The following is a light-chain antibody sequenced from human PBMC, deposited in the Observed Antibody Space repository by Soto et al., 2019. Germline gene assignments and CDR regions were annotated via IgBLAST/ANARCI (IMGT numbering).Light chain of an antibody. CDR3: SSYTSSTTSSV. V-gene: IGLV2-14*01. CDR1: SSDVGGYNY. J-gene: IGLJ1*01. Sequence: QSVLTQPASVSGSPGQSITISCTGTSSDVGGYNYVSWYQQHPGKAPKLMIYEVSNRPSGVSNRLSGSTSGNTASLTLSGLQAEDEADYYCSSYTSSTTSSVFGTGTTLTVL. CDR2: EVS.